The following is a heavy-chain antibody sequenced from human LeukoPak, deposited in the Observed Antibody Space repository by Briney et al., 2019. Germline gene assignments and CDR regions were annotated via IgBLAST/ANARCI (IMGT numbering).Heavy chain of an antibody. D-gene: IGHD6-19*01. CDR1: GFTFSSYA. CDR3: AKDYSRGWFDYFDY. V-gene: IGHV3-23*01. J-gene: IGHJ4*02. CDR2: ISGSGGST. Sequence: GGSLRLSCAASGFTFSSYAMSWVRQAPGKGLEWVSAISGSGGSTYYADSVEGRFTISRDNSKNALYLQMNSLRAEDTAVYYCAKDYSRGWFDYFDYWGQGTLVTVSS.